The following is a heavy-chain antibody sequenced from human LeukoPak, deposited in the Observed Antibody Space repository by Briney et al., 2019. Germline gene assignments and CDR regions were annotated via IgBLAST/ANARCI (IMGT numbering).Heavy chain of an antibody. CDR3: TTDTFGSRDS. CDR2: INEDGSST. Sequence: GGSLRLSCAASGYTFSIYWMHWVRQGPGKGLVWVSRINEDGSSTSYAESVRGRFTISRDNAKSTLYLQMNSLRAEDAAVYYCTTDTFGSRDSWGQGTLVTVSS. D-gene: IGHD3-10*01. CDR1: GYTFSIYW. J-gene: IGHJ4*02. V-gene: IGHV3-74*01.